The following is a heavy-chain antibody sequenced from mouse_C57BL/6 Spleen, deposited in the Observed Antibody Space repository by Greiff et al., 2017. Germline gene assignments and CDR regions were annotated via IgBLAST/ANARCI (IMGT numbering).Heavy chain of an antibody. CDR2: IDPSDSET. CDR3: ATPIYDGGSSYGAWFAY. V-gene: IGHV1-52*01. D-gene: IGHD1-1*01. J-gene: IGHJ3*01. Sequence: QVQLQQPGAELVRPGSSVKLSCKASGYTFTSYWMHWVKQRPIQGLEWIGNIDPSDSETHYNQKFKDKATLTVDKSSSTAYMQLSSLTSEDSAVYYCATPIYDGGSSYGAWFAYWGQGILVIVSA. CDR1: GYTFTSYW.